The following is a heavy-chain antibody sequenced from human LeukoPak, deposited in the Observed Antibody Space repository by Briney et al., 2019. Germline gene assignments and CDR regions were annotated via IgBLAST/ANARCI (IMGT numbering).Heavy chain of an antibody. V-gene: IGHV3-21*01. CDR2: ISSSSSYI. J-gene: IGHJ3*02. CDR3: RRDGLHLGLGAFDI. D-gene: IGHD3-16*01. CDR1: GFTFSSYS. Sequence: GGSLRLSCAASGFTFSSYSMNWVRQAPGKGLEWVSSISSSSSYIYYADSVKGRFTISRHNPKNSLSVHMNSERAEDTAVYYCRRDGLHLGLGAFDIWGQGTMVTVPS.